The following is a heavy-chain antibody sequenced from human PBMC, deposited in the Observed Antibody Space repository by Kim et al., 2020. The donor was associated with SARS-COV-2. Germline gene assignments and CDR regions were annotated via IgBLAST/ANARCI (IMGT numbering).Heavy chain of an antibody. CDR2: IYYSGST. CDR1: GGSISSSSYY. V-gene: IGHV4-39*01. J-gene: IGHJ5*02. D-gene: IGHD5-18*01. CDR3: ARPLYSYGFFDP. Sequence: SETLSLTCTVSGGSISSSSYYWGWIRQPPGKGLEWIGSIYYSGSTYYNPSLKSRVTISVDTSKNQFSLKLSSVTAADTAVYYCARPLYSYGFFDPWGQGTLVTVSS.